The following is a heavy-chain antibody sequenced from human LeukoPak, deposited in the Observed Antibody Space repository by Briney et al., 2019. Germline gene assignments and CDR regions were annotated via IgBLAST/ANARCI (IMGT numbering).Heavy chain of an antibody. CDR1: GFTFSSYG. V-gene: IGHV3-33*01. D-gene: IGHD3-10*01. CDR3: ARRGVLWFGELFYYGMDV. Sequence: GRSLRLSCAASGFTFSSYGMHWVRQAPGKGLEWVAVIWYDGSNKYYADSVKGRFTISRDNSKNTLYLQMNSLRAEDTAVYYCARRGVLWFGELFYYGMDVWGQGTTVTVSS. J-gene: IGHJ6*02. CDR2: IWYDGSNK.